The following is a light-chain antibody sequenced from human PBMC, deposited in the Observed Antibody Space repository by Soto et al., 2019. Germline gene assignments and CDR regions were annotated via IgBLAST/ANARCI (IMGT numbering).Light chain of an antibody. CDR2: GAS. J-gene: IGKJ1*01. V-gene: IGKV1-27*01. Sequence: DIQMTQSPSSLSASVGARVTITCRASQGISDFLAWYQQKPGKVPKVLIYGASTLQSGVPSRFSGSGSGTDFTLTITSLQPEDVATYYCQKYDTAPWTFGQGTKVEIK. CDR1: QGISDF. CDR3: QKYDTAPWT.